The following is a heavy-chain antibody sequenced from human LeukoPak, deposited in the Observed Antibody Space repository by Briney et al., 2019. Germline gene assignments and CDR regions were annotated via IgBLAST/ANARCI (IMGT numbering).Heavy chain of an antibody. CDR2: IIPIFGTA. Sequence: SVKVSCKASGGTFSSYAISWVRQAPGQGLEWMGGIIPIFGTANYAQKFQGRVTITADESTSTAYMELSSLRSEDTAVYYCASSCSSTSCYAVYYYYGMDVWGQGTTVTVSS. CDR3: ASSCSSTSCYAVYYYYGMDV. J-gene: IGHJ6*02. V-gene: IGHV1-69*01. CDR1: GGTFSSYA. D-gene: IGHD2-2*01.